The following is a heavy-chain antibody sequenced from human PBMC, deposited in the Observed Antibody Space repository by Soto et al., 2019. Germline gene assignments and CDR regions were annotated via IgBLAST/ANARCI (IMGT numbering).Heavy chain of an antibody. CDR1: GFTFSSYG. CDR3: AFNFFDY. Sequence: PGGSLRLSCAASGFTFSSYGMHWVRQAPGKGLEWVAVISYDGSNKYYADSVKGRFTISRDNSKNTLYLQMNSLRAEDTAVYYCAFNFFDYWGQGTLVTVSS. V-gene: IGHV3-30*03. CDR2: ISYDGSNK. J-gene: IGHJ4*02.